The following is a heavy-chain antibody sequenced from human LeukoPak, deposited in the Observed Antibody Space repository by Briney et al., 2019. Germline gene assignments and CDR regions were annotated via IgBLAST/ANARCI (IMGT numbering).Heavy chain of an antibody. V-gene: IGHV3-74*01. Sequence: PGGSLRLSCAASGFTFSSYSMNWVRQAPGKGLVWVSRINSDGSSTSYADSVKGRFTISRDNAKNTLYLQMNSLRAEDTAVYYCARGGRQRWLQFGDWFDPWGQGTLVTVSS. D-gene: IGHD5-24*01. CDR1: GFTFSSYS. CDR3: ARGGRQRWLQFGDWFDP. J-gene: IGHJ5*02. CDR2: INSDGSST.